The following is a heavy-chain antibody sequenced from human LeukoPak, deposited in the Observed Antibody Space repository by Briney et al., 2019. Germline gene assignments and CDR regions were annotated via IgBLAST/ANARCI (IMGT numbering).Heavy chain of an antibody. D-gene: IGHD5-18*01. J-gene: IGHJ4*02. CDR1: AFTFRTYE. CDR3: ARRHTYGYGLDY. V-gene: IGHV3-48*03. CDR2: ISSSGSTI. Sequence: PGGSLRLSCAASAFTFRTYEMNWVRQAPGKGLEWVSYISSSGSTIYYADSVKGRITISRDNAKNSLYLQMNSLRAEDTAVYYCARRHTYGYGLDYWGQGTLVTVSS.